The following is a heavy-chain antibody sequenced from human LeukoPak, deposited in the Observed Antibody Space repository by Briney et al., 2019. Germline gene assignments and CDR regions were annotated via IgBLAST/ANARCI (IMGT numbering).Heavy chain of an antibody. Sequence: GGSLRLSCAASGFTFSSYGMHWVRQAPGKGLEWVAFIRYDGSNKYYADSVKGRFTISRDNSKNTLYLQMNSLRAEDTAVYYCAKEWRELERVDAFDIWGQGTMVTVSS. D-gene: IGHD1-1*01. CDR1: GFTFSSYG. J-gene: IGHJ3*02. CDR3: AKEWRELERVDAFDI. CDR2: IRYDGSNK. V-gene: IGHV3-30*02.